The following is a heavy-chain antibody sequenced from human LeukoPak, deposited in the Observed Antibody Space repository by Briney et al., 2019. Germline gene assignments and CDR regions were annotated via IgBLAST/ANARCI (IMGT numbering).Heavy chain of an antibody. J-gene: IGHJ5*02. CDR3: ARDSAFGAVIANNWFDP. CDR1: GYTFTSYG. V-gene: IGHV1-18*04. CDR2: ISAYNGNT. Sequence: GASVKVSCKASGYTFTSYGISWGRQAPGQGLEWMGGISAYNGNTNYAQKLQGRVTMTTDTSTSTAYMEMRSLRSDDTAVYYCARDSAFGAVIANNWFDPWGQGTLVTVSS. D-gene: IGHD3-16*02.